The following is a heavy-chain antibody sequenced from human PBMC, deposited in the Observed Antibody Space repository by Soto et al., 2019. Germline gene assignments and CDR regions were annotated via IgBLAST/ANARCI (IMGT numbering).Heavy chain of an antibody. Sequence: LRLSCAASGFTFSDYYMSWIRQAPGKGLDWVAYISSSSRTTKYGDSVKGRSTISRDNAKNSLFLQMNSLRGEDTAVYYCARDVYRYSSSSPEDVWGQGTTVTVSS. CDR3: ARDVYRYSSSSPEDV. CDR1: GFTFSDYY. V-gene: IGHV3-11*06. J-gene: IGHJ6*02. CDR2: ISSSSRTT. D-gene: IGHD6-6*01.